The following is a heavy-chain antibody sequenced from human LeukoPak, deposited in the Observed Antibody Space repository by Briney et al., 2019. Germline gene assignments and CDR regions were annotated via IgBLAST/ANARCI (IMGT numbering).Heavy chain of an antibody. Sequence: SVKVSCKASGYTFTSYGISWVRQAPGQGLEWMGWISAYNGNTNYAQKLQGRVTMTTDTSTSTAYMELRSLRSDDTAVYYCAILEYCSGGSCPDYWGQGTLVTVSS. J-gene: IGHJ4*02. CDR2: ISAYNGNT. CDR1: GYTFTSYG. CDR3: AILEYCSGGSCPDY. V-gene: IGHV1-18*01. D-gene: IGHD2-15*01.